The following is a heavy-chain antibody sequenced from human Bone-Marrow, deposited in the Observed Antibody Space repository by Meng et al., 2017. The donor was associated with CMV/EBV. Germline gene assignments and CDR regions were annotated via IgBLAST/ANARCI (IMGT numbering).Heavy chain of an antibody. CDR2: VDPEGGET. Sequence: ASVKVSCKISGNIFNDYFMHWVQQAPGKGLEWMGLVDPEGGETTYAEKFQGRLTITADTSTETAYMELSSVTSEDTAVYHCAHEARHNAHALDVWGQGTPVTVSS. J-gene: IGHJ6*02. V-gene: IGHV1-69-2*01. CDR3: AHEARHNAHALDV. CDR1: GNIFNDYF. D-gene: IGHD2-2*01.